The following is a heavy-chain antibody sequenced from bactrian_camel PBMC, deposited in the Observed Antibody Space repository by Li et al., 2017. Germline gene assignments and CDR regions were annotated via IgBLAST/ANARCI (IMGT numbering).Heavy chain of an antibody. V-gene: IGHV3S26*01. CDR3: AGRPTIGTGSVFAPDWYNF. J-gene: IGHJ4*01. D-gene: IGHD1*01. CDR2: IDRDGVT. CDR1: GYTYSSYC. Sequence: HVQLVESGGGSVQSGGSLRLSCVASGYTYSSYCMGWFRQAPGKEREGVATIDRDGVTSYADSVKGRFTISQDSAKTTLYLQMNSLKPEDTAMYYCAGRPTIGTGSVFAPDWYNFWGQGTQVTVS.